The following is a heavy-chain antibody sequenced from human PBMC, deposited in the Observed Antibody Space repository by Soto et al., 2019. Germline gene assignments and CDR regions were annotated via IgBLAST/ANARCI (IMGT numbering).Heavy chain of an antibody. Sequence: QVQLVQSGAEVKKPGASVKVSCKVSGYTLTELSMHWVRQAPGKGLEWMGGFDPEDGETIYAQKFQGRVTMTEDTSTDTVYMELSSLRSEDTVVYYCATGVYCSGGSCSYYYYYGMDVWGQGTTVTGSS. D-gene: IGHD2-15*01. V-gene: IGHV1-24*01. J-gene: IGHJ6*02. CDR1: GYTLTELS. CDR2: FDPEDGET. CDR3: ATGVYCSGGSCSYYYYYGMDV.